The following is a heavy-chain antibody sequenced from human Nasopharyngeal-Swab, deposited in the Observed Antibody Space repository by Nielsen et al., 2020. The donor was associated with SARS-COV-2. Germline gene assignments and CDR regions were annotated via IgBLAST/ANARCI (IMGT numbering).Heavy chain of an antibody. Sequence: SETLSLTCTVSGGSISSYYWSWIRQPPGKGLEWIGYIYYSGSTNYNPSLKSRVTISVDTSKNQFSLKLSSVTAADTAVYYCARVPYYDFWSGYHYYYYGMDVRGQGTTVTVSS. CDR3: ARVPYYDFWSGYHYYYYGMDV. J-gene: IGHJ6*02. D-gene: IGHD3-3*01. CDR2: IYYSGST. V-gene: IGHV4-59*01. CDR1: GGSISSYY.